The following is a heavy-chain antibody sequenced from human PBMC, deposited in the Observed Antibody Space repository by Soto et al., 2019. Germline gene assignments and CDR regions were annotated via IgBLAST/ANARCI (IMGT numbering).Heavy chain of an antibody. V-gene: IGHV3-30*18. CDR3: AKGGRQWLVTSDFNY. CDR2: VSHDGRNT. J-gene: IGHJ4*02. D-gene: IGHD6-19*01. CDR1: GFTFSDYA. Sequence: VQLVESGGGVDQPGRSLRLSCAASGFTFSDYAMNWVRQAPGTGLEWVAVVSHDGRNTHYADSVKGRFTISRDSSKNTVSLEMTSLRAEDTAVYYCAKGGRQWLVTSDFNYWGQGALVTVSS.